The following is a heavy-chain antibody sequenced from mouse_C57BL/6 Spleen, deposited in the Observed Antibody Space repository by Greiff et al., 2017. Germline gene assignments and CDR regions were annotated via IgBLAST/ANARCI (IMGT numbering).Heavy chain of an antibody. D-gene: IGHD1-1*01. Sequence: VQLQQSVAELVRPGASVKLSCTASGFNINNTYMRWVKQRPEQGLEWIGRIEPANGNTKYAPKFQGNATITADTSSNTAYLQLSSLTSEDTAIYYCAYGSSSSMDYWGQGTSVTVSS. V-gene: IGHV14-3*01. CDR1: GFNINNTY. CDR2: IEPANGNT. J-gene: IGHJ4*01. CDR3: AYGSSSSMDY.